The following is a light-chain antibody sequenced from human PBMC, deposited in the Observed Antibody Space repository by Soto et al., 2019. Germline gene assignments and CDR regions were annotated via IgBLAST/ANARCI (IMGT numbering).Light chain of an antibody. J-gene: IGKJ5*01. CDR1: QSINNK. CDR3: QQYNNGPPIT. V-gene: IGKV3-15*01. CDR2: GAS. Sequence: EIVMTQSPATLSVCPGERVTLSCRASQSINNKVAWYQQKPGQAPRLLIYGASTRATGISARFSGSGSGTEFTLTISSLQSEDFAVYYCQQYNNGPPITFGQVTRLEIK.